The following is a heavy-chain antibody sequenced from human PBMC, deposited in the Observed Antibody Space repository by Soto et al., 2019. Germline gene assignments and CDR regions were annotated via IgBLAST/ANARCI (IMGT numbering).Heavy chain of an antibody. V-gene: IGHV3-30*03. CDR1: GFFFSGFG. J-gene: IGHJ4*02. Sequence: GGSLRLSCATSGFFFSGFGMHWVRQAPGKGLEWVAIISQDGNKKYYADSVKGRFTISRDNAEATLFLQMNSLTSKDSGLYFCARGGTNDFWSAHPLGGLDSWGQGTQVSVSS. D-gene: IGHD3-3*01. CDR3: ARGGTNDFWSAHPLGGLDS. CDR2: ISQDGNKK.